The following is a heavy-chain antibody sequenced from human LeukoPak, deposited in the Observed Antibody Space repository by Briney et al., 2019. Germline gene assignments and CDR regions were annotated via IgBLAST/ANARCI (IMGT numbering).Heavy chain of an antibody. CDR1: GYSFTSYW. D-gene: IGHD1-26*01. J-gene: IGHJ6*03. V-gene: IGHV5-51*01. CDR3: ARHLLNYYYMDV. Sequence: GESLKISCKGSGYSFTSYWIGWVRQMPGKGLEWMGIIYPGDSDTRYSPSFQGQVTISADNSINTAYLQWSTLKASDTAIYYCARHLLNYYYMDVWGKGTTVTVSS. CDR2: IYPGDSDT.